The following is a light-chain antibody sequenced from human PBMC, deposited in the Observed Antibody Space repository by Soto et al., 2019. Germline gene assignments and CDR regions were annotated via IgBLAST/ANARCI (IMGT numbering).Light chain of an antibody. V-gene: IGKV3-20*01. CDR3: QQYGSSPPYT. Sequence: ESVLTQSPGTLSLSPGERATLSCRASQSVSSSYLAWHQQKPGQARRLLIYGASNRATGIPDRFSGSGSGTDFTLTISRLEPEDFAVYYCQQYGSSPPYTFGQGTKLEIK. J-gene: IGKJ2*01. CDR2: GAS. CDR1: QSVSSSY.